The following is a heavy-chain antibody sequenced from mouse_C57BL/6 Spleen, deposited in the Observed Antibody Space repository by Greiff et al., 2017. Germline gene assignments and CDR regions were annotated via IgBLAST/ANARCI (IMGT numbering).Heavy chain of an antibody. CDR3: ARGDYDYCDY. J-gene: IGHJ2*01. CDR1: GYSITSGYY. Sequence: EVKLVESGPGLVKPSQSLSLTCSVTGYSITSGYYWNWIRQFPGNKLEWMGYISYDGSNNYNPSLKNRISITRDTSKNQFFLKLNSVTTEDTATYYCARGDYDYCDYWGQGTTLTVSS. D-gene: IGHD2-4*01. CDR2: ISYDGSN. V-gene: IGHV3-6*01.